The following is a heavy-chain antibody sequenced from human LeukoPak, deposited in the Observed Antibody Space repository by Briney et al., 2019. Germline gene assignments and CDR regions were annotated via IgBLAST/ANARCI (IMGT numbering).Heavy chain of an antibody. Sequence: VKVSCKASGGTFSSYAISWVRQTPGQGLEWMGRIIPIFGTANYAQKFQGRVTITTDESTSTAYMELSSLRSEDTAVYYCARGGGDTPFDYWGQGTLVTVSS. CDR2: IIPIFGTA. V-gene: IGHV1-69*05. CDR1: GGTFSSYA. D-gene: IGHD2-21*02. J-gene: IGHJ4*02. CDR3: ARGGGDTPFDY.